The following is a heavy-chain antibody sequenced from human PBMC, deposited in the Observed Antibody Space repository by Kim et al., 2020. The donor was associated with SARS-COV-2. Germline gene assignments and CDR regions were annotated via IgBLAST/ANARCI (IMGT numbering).Heavy chain of an antibody. CDR1: GFTFSGSA. CDR3: TRHAIATDI. J-gene: IGHJ3*02. CDR2: IRSKAKNYAT. V-gene: IGHV3-73*01. D-gene: IGHD1-26*01. Sequence: GGSLRLSCAASGFTFSGSAMHWVRQASGKGLEWVGRIRSKAKNYATAYAASVNGRFTIYRDDSKNMSYLHMNSLKTEDTAVYYCTRHAIATDIWGQGTMVTVSS.